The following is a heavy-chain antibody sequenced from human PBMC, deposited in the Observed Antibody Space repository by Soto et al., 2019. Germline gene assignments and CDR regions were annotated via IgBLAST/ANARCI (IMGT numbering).Heavy chain of an antibody. J-gene: IGHJ6*02. V-gene: IGHV3-20*04. Sequence: GGVPGLSCARTGIPIDDYGMRWARQAPGKGLEWVSGINWNGGSTGYADSVKGRFTISRDNAKNSLYLQMNSLRAEDTALYYCARLQEGNYYYYYGMDVWGQGT. CDR1: GIPIDDYG. CDR3: ARLQEGNYYYYYGMDV. CDR2: INWNGGST. D-gene: IGHD4-4*01.